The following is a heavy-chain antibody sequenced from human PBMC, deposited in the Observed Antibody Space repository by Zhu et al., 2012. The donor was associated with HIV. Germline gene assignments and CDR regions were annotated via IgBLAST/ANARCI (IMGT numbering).Heavy chain of an antibody. CDR2: IYYSGST. CDR1: GGSISSSSYY. V-gene: IGHV4-39*01. Sequence: QVQLQESGPGLVKPSETLSLTCTVSGGSISSSSYYWGWIRQPPGKGLEWIGSIYYSGSTYYNPSLKSRVTISVDTSKNQFSLKLSSVTAADTAVYYCAVRPHEWLRYDYWGQGTLVTVSS. CDR3: AVRPHEWLRYDY. D-gene: IGHD5-12*01. J-gene: IGHJ4*02.